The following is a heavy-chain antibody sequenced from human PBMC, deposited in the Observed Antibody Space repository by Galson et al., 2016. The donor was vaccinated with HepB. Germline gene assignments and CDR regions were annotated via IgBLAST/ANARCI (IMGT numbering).Heavy chain of an antibody. CDR3: ARGGGAAAAA. V-gene: IGHV3-53*01. CDR2: IYSSGNT. CDR1: GFSLRNHW. D-gene: IGHD6-13*01. J-gene: IGHJ5*02. Sequence: SLRLSCAASGFSLRNHWMSWVRQAPGKALEWVSLIYSSGNTHYADSVKGRFTISRDSSKNTVYLQMNSLRVDDTAVYYCARGGGAAAAAWGQGTLVTVSS.